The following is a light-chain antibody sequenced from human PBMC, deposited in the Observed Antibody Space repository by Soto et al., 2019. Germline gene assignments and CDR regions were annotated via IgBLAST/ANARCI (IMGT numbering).Light chain of an antibody. CDR2: DVS. J-gene: IGLJ1*01. Sequence: SVLTQPRSVSGSPGQSVTISCTGTSSDVGGYNYVSWYQEQPGKAPKLMIYDVSKRPSGVPDRFSGSKSGNTASLTISGLQAEDEADYYCCSYAGSYPYVFGTGTKVTVL. CDR1: SSDVGGYNY. V-gene: IGLV2-11*01. CDR3: CSYAGSYPYV.